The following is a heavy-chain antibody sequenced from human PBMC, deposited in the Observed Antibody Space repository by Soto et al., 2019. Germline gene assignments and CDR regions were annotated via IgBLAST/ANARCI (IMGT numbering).Heavy chain of an antibody. V-gene: IGHV4-30-2*01. CDR3: ARGPPMFY. J-gene: IGHJ4*02. Sequence: QLQLQESGSGLVKPSQTLSLTCAVSGGSISSGGYSWSWIRQPPGKGLEWIAYIYHSVSTYYNPYLKSPVIISVDRSKNEFSLRLSSVTAADTAVYYCARGPPMFYWGQGIRVTVSS. CDR2: IYHSVST. CDR1: GGSISSGGYS. D-gene: IGHD3-10*02.